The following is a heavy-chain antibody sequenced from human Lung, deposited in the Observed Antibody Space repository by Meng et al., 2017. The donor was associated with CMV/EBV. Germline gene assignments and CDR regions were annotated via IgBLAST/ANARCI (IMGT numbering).Heavy chain of an antibody. CDR2: ITWNSGGR. J-gene: IGHJ3*02. CDR3: VKGDRRPSFGGSALKGGCM. CDR1: GFSFDDYA. Sequence: SCAASGFSFDDYAMHWVRQVPGKGLDWVSGITWNSGGRAYADSVKGRFTISRDDAKNSLYLQMNSLRPEDTALYYCVKGDRRPSFGGSALKGGCMWGQGTXVTGSS. V-gene: IGHV3-9*01. D-gene: IGHD3-10*01.